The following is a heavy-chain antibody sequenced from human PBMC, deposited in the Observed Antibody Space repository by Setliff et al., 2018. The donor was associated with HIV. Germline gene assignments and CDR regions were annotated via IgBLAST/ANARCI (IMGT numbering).Heavy chain of an antibody. D-gene: IGHD5-18*01. V-gene: IGHV3-21*01. CDR2: ISSSSYYI. CDR3: ASIELAAMVPVDY. J-gene: IGHJ4*02. CDR1: GFTFSSYT. Sequence: GESLRLSCAASGFTFSSYTMNWVRQAPGKGLEWVSSISSSSYYIYYADSVEGRFTISRDNAKNSLFPQMNSLRAEDTAVYYCASIELAAMVPVDYWGQGTLVTVA.